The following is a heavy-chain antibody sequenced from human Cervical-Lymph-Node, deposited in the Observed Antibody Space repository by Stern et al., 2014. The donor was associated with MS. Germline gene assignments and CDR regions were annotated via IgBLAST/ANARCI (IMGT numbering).Heavy chain of an antibody. CDR1: GFIFSNYV. V-gene: IGHV3-33*01. CDR2: IGADGGDR. Sequence: QVQLVESGAGVVQPGRSLRISCATSGFIFSNYVMHWVRQAPGKGLEWVAVIGADGGDRDYGDSVKGRVTISRDNSSGTPYLEMSSLRVEDTAVYYCAGGYCRSTSCAYGMDVWGQGTTVTVSS. J-gene: IGHJ6*02. D-gene: IGHD2-2*01. CDR3: AGGYCRSTSCAYGMDV.